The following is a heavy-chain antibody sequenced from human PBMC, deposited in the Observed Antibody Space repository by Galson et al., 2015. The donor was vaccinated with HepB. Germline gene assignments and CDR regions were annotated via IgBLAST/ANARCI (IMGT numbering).Heavy chain of an antibody. CDR3: LRMGSIAGYSSS. D-gene: IGHD6-13*01. Sequence: SLRLSCATSGFTFSGSAIHWVRQASGRGLEWVGHIGSRGYNYATAYTASVKGRFTISRDDSRNTAYLQMNRLKTEDTAVYYCLRMGSIAGYSSSWGQGTLVTVSS. V-gene: IGHV3-73*01. CDR1: GFTFSGSA. J-gene: IGHJ4*02. CDR2: IGSRGYNYAT.